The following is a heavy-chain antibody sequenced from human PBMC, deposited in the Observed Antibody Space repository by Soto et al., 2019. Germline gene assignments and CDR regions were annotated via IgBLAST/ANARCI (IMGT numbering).Heavy chain of an antibody. Sequence: QLQLQESGPGLVKPSETLSLTCTVSGGSISSSSYYWGWIRQPPGKGLEWIGSIYYSGSTYYNPSLKSRVTTSVDTSKNQFSLKLSPVTAADTAVYYCARHLQAGDILTGYPTPGDYWGQGTLVTVSS. CDR2: IYYSGST. D-gene: IGHD3-9*01. CDR1: GGSISSSSYY. J-gene: IGHJ4*02. V-gene: IGHV4-39*01. CDR3: ARHLQAGDILTGYPTPGDY.